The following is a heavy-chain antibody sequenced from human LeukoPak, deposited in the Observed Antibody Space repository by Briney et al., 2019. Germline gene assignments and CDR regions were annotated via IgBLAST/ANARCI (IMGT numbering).Heavy chain of an antibody. CDR2: IIPIFGIA. CDR1: GGTFSSYA. CDR3: ARDRSRGVRGANWFDP. Sequence: SVKVSCKASGGTFSSYAISWVRQAPGQGLEWMGRIIPIFGIANYAQKFQGRVTITADKSTSTAYMELSSLRSEDTAVYYCARDRSRGVRGANWFDPWGQGTLVTVSS. D-gene: IGHD3-10*01. J-gene: IGHJ5*02. V-gene: IGHV1-69*04.